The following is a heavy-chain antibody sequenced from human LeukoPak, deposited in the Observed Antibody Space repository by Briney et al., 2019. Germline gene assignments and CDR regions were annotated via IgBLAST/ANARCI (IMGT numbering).Heavy chain of an antibody. J-gene: IGHJ3*02. CDR3: AEDKEGGYSYGPDAFDI. CDR1: GFTFSSYA. V-gene: IGHV3-23*01. Sequence: GGSLRLSCAAPGFTFSSYAMSWVRQAPGKGLEWVSAISGSGGSTYYADSVKGRFTISRDNSKNTLYLQMNSLRAEDTAVYYCAEDKEGGYSYGPDAFDIWGQGTMVTVSS. CDR2: ISGSGGST. D-gene: IGHD5-18*01.